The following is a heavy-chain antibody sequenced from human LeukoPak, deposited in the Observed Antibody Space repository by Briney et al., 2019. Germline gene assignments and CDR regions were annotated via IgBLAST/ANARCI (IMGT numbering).Heavy chain of an antibody. J-gene: IGHJ4*02. D-gene: IGHD3-9*01. CDR3: ARAREIIGYFDWLTPYFDY. V-gene: IGHV1-2*02. Sequence: ASVKVSCKASGGTFSSYAISWVRQAPGQGLEWMGWINPNSGGTNYAQKFQGRVTMTRDTSISTAYMELSRPRSDDTAVYYCARAREIIGYFDWLTPYFDYWGQGTLVTVSS. CDR2: INPNSGGT. CDR1: GGTFSSYA.